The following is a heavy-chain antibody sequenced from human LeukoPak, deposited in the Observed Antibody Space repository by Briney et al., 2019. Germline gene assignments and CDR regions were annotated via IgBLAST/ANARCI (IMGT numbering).Heavy chain of an antibody. CDR2: TYYSGST. CDR1: GGSISSYY. Sequence: SETLSLTCTVSGGSISSYYWSWIRQPPGKGLEWIGYTYYSGSTNYNPSLKSRVTISGDTSKNQFSLKLSSVTAADTAVYYCARRPYGHYFDYWGQGTLVTVSS. CDR3: ARRPYGHYFDY. D-gene: IGHD4-17*01. J-gene: IGHJ4*02. V-gene: IGHV4-59*01.